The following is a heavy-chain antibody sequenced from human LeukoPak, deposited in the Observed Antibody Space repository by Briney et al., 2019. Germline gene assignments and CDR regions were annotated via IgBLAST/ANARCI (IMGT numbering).Heavy chain of an antibody. CDR3: ARANWGPAIGFDY. V-gene: IGHV1-69*04. CDR2: IIPILGIA. Sequence: SVKVSCKASGGTFSSYAISWVRQAPGQGLEWMGRIIPILGIANYAQKFQGRVTITADESTSTAYMELSSLRSEDTAVYYCARANWGPAIGFDYWGQGTLVTVSS. J-gene: IGHJ4*02. D-gene: IGHD7-27*01. CDR1: GGTFSSYA.